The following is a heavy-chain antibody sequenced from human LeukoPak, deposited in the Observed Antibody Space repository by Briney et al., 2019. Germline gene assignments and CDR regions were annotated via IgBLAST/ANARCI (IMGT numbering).Heavy chain of an antibody. Sequence: ASVKVSCKASGYTFTSYYMHWVRQAPGQGLEWMGIINPSGGSTSYAQKFHGRVTMTRDTSTSTVYMELSSPRSEDTAVYYCARDPLQLLTVDYYGIDVWGQGTTVTVSS. D-gene: IGHD4-11*01. CDR3: ARDPLQLLTVDYYGIDV. CDR2: INPSGGST. V-gene: IGHV1-46*01. CDR1: GYTFTSYY. J-gene: IGHJ6*02.